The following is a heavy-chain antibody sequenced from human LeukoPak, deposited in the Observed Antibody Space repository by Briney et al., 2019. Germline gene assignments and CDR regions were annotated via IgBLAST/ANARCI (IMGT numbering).Heavy chain of an antibody. D-gene: IGHD1-26*01. Sequence: SETLSLTCAVYGGSFSGYYWSWIRQPPGKGLEWIGEINHSGSTNYNPSLKSRVTISVDTSKNQFSLKLSSVTAADTAVYYCARRPYGSYYWFRPWGQGTLVTVSS. V-gene: IGHV4-34*01. CDR3: ARRPYGSYYWFRP. J-gene: IGHJ5*02. CDR2: INHSGST. CDR1: GGSFSGYY.